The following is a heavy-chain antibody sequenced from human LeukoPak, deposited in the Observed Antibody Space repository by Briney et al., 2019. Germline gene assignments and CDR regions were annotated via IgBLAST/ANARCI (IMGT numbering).Heavy chain of an antibody. CDR1: DGSFSGYY. CDR3: ARHYGDYEDWFDP. V-gene: IGHV4-34*01. Sequence: SETLSLTCAVYDGSFSGYYWTWIRQPPGKGLEWIGEINHSGSTNYNPSLKSRVTISVDTSKNQFSLKLSSVTAADTAVYYCARHYGDYEDWFDPWGQGTLVTVSS. J-gene: IGHJ5*02. CDR2: INHSGST. D-gene: IGHD4-17*01.